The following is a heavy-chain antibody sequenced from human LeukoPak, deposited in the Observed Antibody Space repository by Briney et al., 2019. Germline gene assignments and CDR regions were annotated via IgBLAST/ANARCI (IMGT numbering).Heavy chain of an antibody. CDR1: GYTFTSYY. V-gene: IGHV1-46*01. J-gene: IGHJ6*02. CDR2: INPSGGST. D-gene: IGHD5-18*01. CDR3: ARDLLHVQHDPTGMDV. Sequence: ASVKVSCKASGYTFTSYYMHWVRQAPGQGLEWMGIINPSGGSTSYAQKFQGRVTMTRDTSTSTVYMELSSLRSEDTAVYYCARDLLHVQHDPTGMDVWGQGTTVTVSS.